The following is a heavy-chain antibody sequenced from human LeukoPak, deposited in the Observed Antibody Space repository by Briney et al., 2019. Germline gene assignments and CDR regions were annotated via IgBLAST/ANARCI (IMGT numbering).Heavy chain of an antibody. V-gene: IGHV3-74*01. Sequence: PGGSLRLSCAASGFSFSSYWMHWVRQASGKGLVWVSRINSDGSNIDYADSVKGRFTISRDNAKNTLYLQTISLRAEDTAVYYCARLRYGYYGDYWGQGTLVTVSS. J-gene: IGHJ4*02. CDR3: ARLRYGYYGDY. CDR2: INSDGSNI. CDR1: GFSFSSYW. D-gene: IGHD3-22*01.